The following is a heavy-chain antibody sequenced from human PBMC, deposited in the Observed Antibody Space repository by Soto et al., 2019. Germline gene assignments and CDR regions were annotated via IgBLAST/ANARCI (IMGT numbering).Heavy chain of an antibody. D-gene: IGHD6-6*01. J-gene: IGHJ4*02. CDR1: GFTFSSYA. CDR2: ISGSDDST. CDR3: AKRSSSSTFDY. Sequence: GGSLRLSCAASGFTFSSYAMSWDRQAPGKGLEWVSVISGSDDSTYYADSVKGRFTISRDNSKNTLYLQMNSLRAEDTAIYYCAKRSSSSTFDYWGQGTLVTVPS. V-gene: IGHV3-23*01.